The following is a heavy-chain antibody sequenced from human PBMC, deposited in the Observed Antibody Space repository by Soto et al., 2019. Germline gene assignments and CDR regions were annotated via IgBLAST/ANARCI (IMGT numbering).Heavy chain of an antibody. V-gene: IGHV3-11*06. J-gene: IGHJ4*02. CDR2: ISGSSRYT. D-gene: IGHD6-19*01. CDR1: GFNFSDHY. Sequence: GGSLRLSCAASGFNFSDHYMNWICRAPGKGLEWVSYISGSSRYTNFADSVKGRFTISRDNAKNSLYLQMNSLRAEDTAVYYCARHTSGWHYYDYWGQGTPVTVSS. CDR3: ARHTSGWHYYDY.